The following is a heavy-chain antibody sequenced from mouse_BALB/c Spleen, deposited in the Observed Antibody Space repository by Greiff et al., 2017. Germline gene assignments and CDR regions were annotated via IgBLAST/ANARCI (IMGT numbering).Heavy chain of an antibody. V-gene: IGHV14-3*02. CDR2: IDPANGNT. J-gene: IGHJ4*01. Sequence: VQLKQSGAELVKPGASVKLSCTASGFNIKDTYMHWVKQRPEQGLEWIGRIDPANGNTKYDPKFQGKATITADTSSNTAYLQLSSLTSEDTAVYYCARGYGTTPMDYWGQGTSVTGSS. CDR3: ARGYGTTPMDY. D-gene: IGHD2-10*02. CDR1: GFNIKDTY.